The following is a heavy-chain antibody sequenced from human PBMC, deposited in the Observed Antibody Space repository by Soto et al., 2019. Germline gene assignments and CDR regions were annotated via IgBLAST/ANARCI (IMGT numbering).Heavy chain of an antibody. J-gene: IGHJ4*02. CDR1: GFTFSSYA. CDR3: AKEGEHSSGWANFDY. Sequence: EVQLLESGGGLVQPGGSLRLSCAASGFTFSSYAMSWVRQAPGKGLEWVSAISGSGGSTYYADSVKGRFTISRDNYXHTLYLQMSSLRAEDRAVYYCAKEGEHSSGWANFDYWGQGTLVTVSS. CDR2: ISGSGGST. D-gene: IGHD6-19*01. V-gene: IGHV3-23*01.